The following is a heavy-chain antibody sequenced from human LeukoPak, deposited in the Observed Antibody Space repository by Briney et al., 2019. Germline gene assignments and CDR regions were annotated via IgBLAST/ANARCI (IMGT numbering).Heavy chain of an antibody. V-gene: IGHV3-23*01. Sequence: GGSLRLSCAASGFPFNSYVMTWVRQAPGKGLEWVSVISGSGGLTYHADSVKGRFTVSRDNSKNTLYLQMNSLRAEDTAVYSCAKGYYDYIWGSSRSDAFDIWGQGTMVTVSS. D-gene: IGHD3-16*02. CDR3: AKGYYDYIWGSSRSDAFDI. J-gene: IGHJ3*02. CDR1: GFPFNSYV. CDR2: ISGSGGLT.